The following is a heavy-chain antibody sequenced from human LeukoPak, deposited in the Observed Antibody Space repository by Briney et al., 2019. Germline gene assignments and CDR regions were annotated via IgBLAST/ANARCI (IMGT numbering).Heavy chain of an antibody. CDR2: ISHTGLT. J-gene: IGHJ5*02. V-gene: IGHV4-34*01. CDR1: GGSFSGYY. D-gene: IGHD1-1*01. CDR3: ARVPDITARPCDT. Sequence: SETLSLTCAVYGGSFSGYYWTLIRQTPGKGLECIGEISHTGLTGSNPSLKSRVTIFVDSSKKQFSLRMTSVTAADTGVYYCARVPDITARPCDTGGPGTLVTVSS.